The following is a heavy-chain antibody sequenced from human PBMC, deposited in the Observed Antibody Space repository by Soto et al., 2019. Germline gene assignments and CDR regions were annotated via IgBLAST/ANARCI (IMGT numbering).Heavy chain of an antibody. V-gene: IGHV4-4*07. CDR3: AGDGWSSGYSYYYYYGMDV. Sequence: SETLSLTCTVSGGSISSYYWIWIRQPAGKGLEWIGRIYTSGSTNYSPSLKGRVTMSVDTSKNQFSLKLSSVTAADTAVYYCAGDGWSSGYSYYYYYGMDVWGQGTTVTVSS. J-gene: IGHJ6*02. CDR2: IYTSGST. D-gene: IGHD5-18*01. CDR1: GGSISSYY.